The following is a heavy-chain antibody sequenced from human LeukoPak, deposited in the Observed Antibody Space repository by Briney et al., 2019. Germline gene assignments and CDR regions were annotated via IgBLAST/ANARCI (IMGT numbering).Heavy chain of an antibody. CDR1: GFTFSSCD. D-gene: IGHD6-19*01. V-gene: IGHV3-23*01. Sequence: PGGSLRLPCAASGFTFSSCDMSWVRQAPGRGLEWVSAIGGGGTPYYADSVKGRFTISRDNSKNTLYLQMNSLRAEDTAVYYCAKDDHGGSGWRDYFDQWGQGTLVTVSS. CDR2: IGGGGTP. CDR3: AKDDHGGSGWRDYFDQ. J-gene: IGHJ4*02.